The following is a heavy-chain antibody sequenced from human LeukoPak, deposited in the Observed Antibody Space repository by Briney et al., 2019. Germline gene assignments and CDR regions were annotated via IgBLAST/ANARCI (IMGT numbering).Heavy chain of an antibody. V-gene: IGHV4-59*08. J-gene: IGHJ2*01. CDR1: GGSISSYY. CDR3: ARRTYFDL. Sequence: PSETLSLTCTVSGGSISSYYWSWIRQPPGKGLEWIGYIYDTGGTYYNPSLWSRVTISIDTSKNQFSLKLNAVTAADTAVYYCARRTYFDLWGRGTLVTVSS. CDR2: IYDTGGT.